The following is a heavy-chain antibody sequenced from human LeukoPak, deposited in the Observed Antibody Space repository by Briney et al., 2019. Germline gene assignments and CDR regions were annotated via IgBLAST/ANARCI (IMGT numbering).Heavy chain of an antibody. CDR1: GFTFSSYA. V-gene: IGHV3-30*04. D-gene: IGHD2-15*01. CDR2: ILYDGSNK. Sequence: GRSLRLSCAASGFTFSSYAMHWVRQAPGKGLEWVAVILYDGSNKYYADSVKGRFTISRDNSKNTLYLQMNSLRAEDTAVYYCARSQVSVVVVGAVDYWGQGTLVTVSS. J-gene: IGHJ4*02. CDR3: ARSQVSVVVVGAVDY.